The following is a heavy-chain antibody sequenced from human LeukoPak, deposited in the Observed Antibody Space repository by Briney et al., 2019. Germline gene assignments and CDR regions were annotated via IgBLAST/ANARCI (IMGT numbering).Heavy chain of an antibody. V-gene: IGHV3-11*01. Sequence: GGSLRLSCAASGFTFSDYYMSWIRHAPGKGLEWVSYISSSGSTIYYADSVKGRFTISRDNAKNSLYLQMNSLRAEDTAVYYCARAASSSWTDFASWGQGTLVTVSS. D-gene: IGHD6-13*01. J-gene: IGHJ4*02. CDR3: ARAASSSWTDFAS. CDR2: ISSSGSTI. CDR1: GFTFSDYY.